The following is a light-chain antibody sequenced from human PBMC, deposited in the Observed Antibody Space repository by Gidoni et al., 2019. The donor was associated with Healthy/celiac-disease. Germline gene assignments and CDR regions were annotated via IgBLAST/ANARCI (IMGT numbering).Light chain of an antibody. CDR1: QSVSSY. J-gene: IGKJ1*01. CDR2: DAS. V-gene: IGKV3-11*01. CDR3: QQRSNWPPEGT. Sequence: ELVLTQSPATLPLSPGERATLSCRDSQSVSSYLAWYQQKPGQAPRLLIYDASNRATGIPARFSGSGSGTDFTLTISSLEPEDFAVYYCQQRSNWPPEGTFGQGTKVEIK.